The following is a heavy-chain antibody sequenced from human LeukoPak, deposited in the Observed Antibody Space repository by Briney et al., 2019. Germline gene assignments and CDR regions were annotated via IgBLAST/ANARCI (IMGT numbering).Heavy chain of an antibody. J-gene: IGHJ3*02. V-gene: IGHV4-38-2*02. CDR3: ARDRAFDI. CDR1: GYSISSGYY. CDR2: IYYSGST. Sequence: SETLSLTCIVSGYSISSGYYWGWIRQPPGKGLEWIGSIYYSGSTYYNPSLKSRVTISVDTSKNQFSLKLSSVTAADTAVYYCARDRAFDIWGQGTMVTVSS.